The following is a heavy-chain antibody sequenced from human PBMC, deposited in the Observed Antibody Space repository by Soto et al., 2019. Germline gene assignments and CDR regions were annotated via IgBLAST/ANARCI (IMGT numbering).Heavy chain of an antibody. CDR1: GGSISSGGYS. CDR2: IYHSGST. V-gene: IGHV4-30-2*01. D-gene: IGHD5-18*01. J-gene: IGHJ4*02. Sequence: SETLSLTCAVSGGSISSGGYSWSWIRQPPGKGLEWIGYIYHSGSTYYNPSLKSRVTISVDRSKNQFSLKLSSVTAADTAVYYCARKRRRGYSYGYQSSGFDYWGQGTLVTVSS. CDR3: ARKRRRGYSYGYQSSGFDY.